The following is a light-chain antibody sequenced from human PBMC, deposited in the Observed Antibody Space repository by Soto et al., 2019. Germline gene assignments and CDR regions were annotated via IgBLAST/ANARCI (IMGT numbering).Light chain of an antibody. Sequence: SYELTQPPSVSVSPGQTASITCSGDKLGDKYVYWYQQKPGQSPVLVIYQDTKRPSGIPERFSGSNSGNTATLTISGTQAMDEADFYCQAWDTSTVVFGGGTKVTVL. CDR2: QDT. V-gene: IGLV3-1*01. CDR3: QAWDTSTVV. J-gene: IGLJ2*01. CDR1: KLGDKY.